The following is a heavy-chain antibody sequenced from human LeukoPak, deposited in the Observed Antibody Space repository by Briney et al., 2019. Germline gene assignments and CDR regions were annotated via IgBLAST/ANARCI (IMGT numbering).Heavy chain of an antibody. CDR2: ISYDGSNK. J-gene: IGHJ3*02. Sequence: GGSLRLSCAASGFTFSSYAMSWVRQAPGKGLEWVAVISYDGSNKYYADSVKGRFTISRDNSKNTLYLQMNSLRAEDTAVYYCARGKAAARPDAFDIWGQGTMVTVSS. V-gene: IGHV3-30-3*01. CDR1: GFTFSSYA. CDR3: ARGKAAARPDAFDI. D-gene: IGHD6-6*01.